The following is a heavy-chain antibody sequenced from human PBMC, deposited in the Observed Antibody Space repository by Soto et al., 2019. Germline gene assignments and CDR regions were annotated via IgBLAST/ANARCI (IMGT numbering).Heavy chain of an antibody. CDR3: ARAKAGVVAALGI. CDR2: ISENGGSRGGT. D-gene: IGHD2-15*01. J-gene: IGHJ3*02. V-gene: IGHV3-23*01. CDR1: GFTFSNSA. Sequence: EGPLLESGGGLVQPGGSLSLSCTASGFTFSNSAMIWVRQAPGQGLEWVASISENGGSRGGTYYADSVKGRFTISRNNSKITLYLQVASLTSGDPAVYYCARAKAGVVAALGIWGQGTMVTVSS.